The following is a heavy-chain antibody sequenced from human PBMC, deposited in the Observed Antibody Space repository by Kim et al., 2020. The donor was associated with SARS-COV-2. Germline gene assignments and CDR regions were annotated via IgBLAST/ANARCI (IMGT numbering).Heavy chain of an antibody. CDR2: T. CDR3: ARVPRSGEIDY. Sequence: TSSAQKFQGRVTMTRDTSTSTVYMELSSLRSEDTAVYYCARVPRSGEIDYWGQGTLVTVSS. D-gene: IGHD6-19*01. V-gene: IGHV1-46*01. J-gene: IGHJ4*02.